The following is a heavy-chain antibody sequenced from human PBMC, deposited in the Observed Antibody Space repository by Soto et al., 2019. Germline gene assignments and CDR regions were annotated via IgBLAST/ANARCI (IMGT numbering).Heavy chain of an antibody. Sequence: GGSLRLSCAASGFTLSSYEMHWVRQAPGKGLEWVAVISNDGSSQYYADSVKGRFTISRDNSKNTLYLQMNSLSTEDTAVYFCAKDVKLMVSSVYYYYGMDFWGLGTTVTVSS. J-gene: IGHJ6*02. V-gene: IGHV3-30*18. CDR1: GFTLSSYE. D-gene: IGHD2-8*01. CDR2: ISNDGSSQ. CDR3: AKDVKLMVSSVYYYYGMDF.